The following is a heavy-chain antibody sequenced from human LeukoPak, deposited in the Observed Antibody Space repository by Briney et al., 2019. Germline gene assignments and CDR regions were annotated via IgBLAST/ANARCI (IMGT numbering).Heavy chain of an antibody. D-gene: IGHD3-22*01. CDR2: IHNSGST. CDR1: GGSISSSSYY. Sequence: SETLSLTCTVSGGSISSSSYYWGWIRQPPGGGLEWIAYIHNSGSTNYNPSLKSRVTISVDTSKNQFSLKLSSVTAADTAVYYCARGDPGDYYDSSGYPWAFDIWGQGTMVTVSS. V-gene: IGHV4-61*05. CDR3: ARGDPGDYYDSSGYPWAFDI. J-gene: IGHJ3*02.